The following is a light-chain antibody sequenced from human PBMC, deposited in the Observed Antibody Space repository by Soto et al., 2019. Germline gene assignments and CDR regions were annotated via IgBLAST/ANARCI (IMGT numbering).Light chain of an antibody. V-gene: IGLV4-69*01. CDR1: SGHSSYD. CDR2: LDSDGSH. Sequence: QPVLTQSPSASASLGASVKLTCTLSSGHSSYDIAWHQQQPEKGPRYLMKLDSDGSHTKGDAIPDRFSGSSSGAERYLTISSLQSEDEADYYCQTWGTGIHVVFGGGTKLTVL. CDR3: QTWGTGIHVV. J-gene: IGLJ2*01.